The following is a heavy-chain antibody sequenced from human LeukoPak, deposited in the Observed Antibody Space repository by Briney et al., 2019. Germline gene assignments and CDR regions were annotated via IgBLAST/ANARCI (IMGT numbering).Heavy chain of an antibody. CDR3: AKGRQLRRSDAFDI. V-gene: IGHV3-7*03. CDR1: GFTFSSYW. Sequence: GGSLRLSCAASGFTFSSYWMSWVRQAPGKGLEWVANIKQDGSEKYYVDSVKGRFTISRDNAKNSLYLQMNSLRGEDTAVYYCAKGRQLRRSDAFDIWGQGTMVTVSS. J-gene: IGHJ3*02. D-gene: IGHD1-26*01. CDR2: IKQDGSEK.